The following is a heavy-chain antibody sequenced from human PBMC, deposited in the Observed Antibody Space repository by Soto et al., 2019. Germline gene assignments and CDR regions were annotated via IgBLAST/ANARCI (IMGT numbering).Heavy chain of an antibody. V-gene: IGHV1-69*13. D-gene: IGHD3-10*02. CDR3: SKVQRWLMFWYAP. Sequence: ASVKVSCKASGGTFSSYALSWVRQAPGQGLEWMGGIIPIFGTANYAQKFQGRVTITADESTSTAYMELSSLRSEDTAVYYCSKVQRWLMFWYAPRAQGTLVTVSS. CDR2: IIPIFGTA. CDR1: GGTFSSYA. J-gene: IGHJ5*02.